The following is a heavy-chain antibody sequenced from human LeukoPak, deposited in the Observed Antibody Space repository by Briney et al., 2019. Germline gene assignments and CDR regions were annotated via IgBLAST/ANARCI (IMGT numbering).Heavy chain of an antibody. CDR2: IKQGGSEK. D-gene: IGHD3-22*01. Sequence: GGSLRLSCAASGFTFSSYWMSWVRQAPGKGLEWVANIKQGGSEKYYVDSVKGRFTISRDNAKNSLYLQMNSLRAEDTAVYYCARDLETYYYDSSYFDYWGQGTLVTVSS. V-gene: IGHV3-7*01. CDR3: ARDLETYYYDSSYFDY. CDR1: GFTFSSYW. J-gene: IGHJ4*02.